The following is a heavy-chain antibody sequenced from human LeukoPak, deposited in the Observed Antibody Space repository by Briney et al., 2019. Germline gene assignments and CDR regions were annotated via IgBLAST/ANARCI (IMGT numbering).Heavy chain of an antibody. CDR2: IYYSGST. CDR3: ARKSFHSSSYDF. D-gene: IGHD6-13*01. J-gene: IGHJ4*02. Sequence: SETLSLTCTVSGGSISSYYWSWIRQPPGKGLEWIGYIYYSGSTNYNPSLKSRVTISVDTSKNQFSLKLSSVTAADTAVYYCARKSFHSSSYDFWGQGTLVTVSS. CDR1: GGSISSYY. V-gene: IGHV4-59*01.